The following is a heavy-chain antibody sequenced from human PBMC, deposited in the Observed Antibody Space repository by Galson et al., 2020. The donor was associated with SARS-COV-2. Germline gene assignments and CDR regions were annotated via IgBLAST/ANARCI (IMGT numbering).Heavy chain of an antibody. CDR3: ARLSSYSSGWYYYGMDV. D-gene: IGHD6-19*01. V-gene: IGHV5-51*01. CDR2: IYPGDSDT. CDR1: GYSFTSYW. J-gene: IGHJ6*02. Sequence: GESLKISCKGSGYSFTSYWIGWVRQMPGNSLEWMGIIYPGDSDTRYSPSFQGQVTSSADKSISTAYLQWSSLKASDTAMYYCARLSSYSSGWYYYGMDVWGQGTTVTVSS.